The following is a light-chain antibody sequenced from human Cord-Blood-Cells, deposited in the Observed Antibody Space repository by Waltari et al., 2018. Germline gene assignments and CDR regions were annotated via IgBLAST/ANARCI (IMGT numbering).Light chain of an antibody. J-gene: IGLJ2*01. CDR3: CSYAGSLTFVV. CDR1: STAVGSYNL. CDR2: EGS. V-gene: IGLV2-23*03. Sequence: QSALTQPASVSRPPGQSPPTSRAGASTAVGSYNLVSWYHQHPGNAPNPMIYEGSKRPSGVPNRFSGSKSGNTASLTISGLQAEDEADYYCCSYAGSLTFVVFGGGTKLTVL.